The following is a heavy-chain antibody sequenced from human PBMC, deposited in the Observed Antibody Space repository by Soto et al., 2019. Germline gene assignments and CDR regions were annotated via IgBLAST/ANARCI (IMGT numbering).Heavy chain of an antibody. CDR3: ARGGVRYFCLFLSLSEGSGYHQDLHAFRAKGTTDP. CDR2: MNPNSGNT. J-gene: IGHJ5*02. D-gene: IGHD3-9*01. Sequence: ASVKVSCKASGYTFTSYDINWVRQATGQGLEWMGWMNPNSGNTGYAQKFQGRVTMTRNTSISTAYMELSSLRSEDTAVYYCARGGVRYFCLFLSLSEGSGYHQDLHAFRAKGTTDP. CDR1: GYTFTSYD. V-gene: IGHV1-8*01.